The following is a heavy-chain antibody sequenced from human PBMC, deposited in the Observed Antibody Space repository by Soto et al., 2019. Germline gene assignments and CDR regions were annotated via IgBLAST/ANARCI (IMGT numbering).Heavy chain of an antibody. D-gene: IGHD6-13*01. V-gene: IGHV3-11*05. CDR1: GFTFSDYY. CDR3: ARAVYSSRDFDY. CDR2: ISSSSSYT. Sequence: PGGSLRLSCAASGFTFSDYYMSWIRQAPGKGLEWVSYISSSSSYTNYADSVKGRFTISRDNAKNSLYLQMNSLRAEDTAVYYCARAVYSSRDFDYWGQGTLVTVSS. J-gene: IGHJ4*02.